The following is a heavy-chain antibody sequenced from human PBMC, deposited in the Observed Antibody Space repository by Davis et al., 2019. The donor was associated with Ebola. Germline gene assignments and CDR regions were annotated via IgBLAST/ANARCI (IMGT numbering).Heavy chain of an antibody. CDR2: IKQDGSEK. V-gene: IGHV3-7*03. D-gene: IGHD3-9*01. J-gene: IGHJ4*02. Sequence: GESLKISCAASGFTFSSYWMSWVRQAPGKGLECVANIKQDGSEKFYVDSVKGRFTISRDNAKNSLYLQMNCLRAEDTAVYYCTTGGYDILTGLNDYWGQGILVTVSS. CDR1: GFTFSSYW. CDR3: TTGGYDILTGLNDY.